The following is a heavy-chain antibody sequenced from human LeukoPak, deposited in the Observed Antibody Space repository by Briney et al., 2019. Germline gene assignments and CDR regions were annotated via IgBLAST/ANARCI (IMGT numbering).Heavy chain of an antibody. CDR3: ATDSDILTGYFVQ. D-gene: IGHD3-9*01. CDR2: INPNSGGT. V-gene: IGHV1-2*02. Sequence: ASVKVSCKASGYTFTGYYMHWVRQAPGQGLEWMGWINPNSGGTNYAQKFQGRVTMTRDTSISTAYMELSSLRSEDTAVYYCATDSDILTGYFVQWGQGTQVTVSS. CDR1: GYTFTGYY. J-gene: IGHJ4*02.